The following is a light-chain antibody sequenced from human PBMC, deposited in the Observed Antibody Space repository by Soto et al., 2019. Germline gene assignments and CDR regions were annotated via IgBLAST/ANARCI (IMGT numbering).Light chain of an antibody. CDR1: HSISTS. V-gene: IGKV1-9*01. Sequence: DIQMTQSPSSLSASVGERVTITCRASHSISTSLAWYQVKPGKAPKLLIYAASTLESGVPSRFSATVSGTEFSLTITSLQPEDFATYYCQQLFDSPITFGQGTRLEIK. CDR3: QQLFDSPIT. CDR2: AAS. J-gene: IGKJ5*01.